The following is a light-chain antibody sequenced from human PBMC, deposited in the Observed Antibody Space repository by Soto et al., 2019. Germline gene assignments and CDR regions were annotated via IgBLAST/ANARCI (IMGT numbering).Light chain of an antibody. CDR1: QGNNSY. J-gene: IGKJ2*01. CDR2: GAS. Sequence: IQLTQSPSSLSASVGDRVTISCRASQGNNSYVACYQQKSRKAPKLLIYGASTLQSGVPSRFSGSGSGTDFTLTISSIQPEDSATYYCQQLTARRFSFGQGTKLDIK. CDR3: QQLTARRFS. V-gene: IGKV1-9*01.